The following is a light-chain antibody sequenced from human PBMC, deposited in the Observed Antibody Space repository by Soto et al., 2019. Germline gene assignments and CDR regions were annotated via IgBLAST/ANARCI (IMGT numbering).Light chain of an antibody. CDR1: SSNIGARYD. Sequence: QPVLTQPPSVSGAPGQRVTISCTGSSSNIGARYDVHWYQQLPGTAPKLLIHGNTNRPSGVPDRFSGSKSGTSASLAITGLQAEDEADYYCQSYDSSLGVIFGGGTQLTVL. J-gene: IGLJ2*01. CDR3: QSYDSSLGVI. V-gene: IGLV1-40*01. CDR2: GNT.